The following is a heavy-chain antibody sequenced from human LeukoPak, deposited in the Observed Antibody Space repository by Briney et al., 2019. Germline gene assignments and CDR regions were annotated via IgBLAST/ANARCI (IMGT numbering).Heavy chain of an antibody. J-gene: IGHJ4*02. CDR3: ASQSLMSPSYYFDY. D-gene: IGHD3-10*02. V-gene: IGHV5-51*01. CDR2: IYPADSHT. CDR1: GYSFTSYW. Sequence: RGESLKISCKGSGYSFTSYWIGWVRQMPGKGLEWMGIIYPADSHTRYSPSFHGQVTISADKSINTAYLQWSSLKASDTAVYYCASQSLMSPSYYFDYWGQGTLVTVSS.